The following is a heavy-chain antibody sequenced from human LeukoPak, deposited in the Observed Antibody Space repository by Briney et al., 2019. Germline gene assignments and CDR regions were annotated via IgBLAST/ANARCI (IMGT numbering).Heavy chain of an antibody. Sequence: SETLSLTCTVSGGSISSYYWSWIRQPPGKRLEWIGYIYYSGSTNYNPSLKSRVTISVDTSKNQFSLKLSSVTAADTAVYYCARLGDSGSYDDAFDIWGQGTMVTVSS. CDR3: ARLGDSGSYDDAFDI. CDR2: IYYSGST. V-gene: IGHV4-59*08. CDR1: GGSISSYY. D-gene: IGHD1-26*01. J-gene: IGHJ3*02.